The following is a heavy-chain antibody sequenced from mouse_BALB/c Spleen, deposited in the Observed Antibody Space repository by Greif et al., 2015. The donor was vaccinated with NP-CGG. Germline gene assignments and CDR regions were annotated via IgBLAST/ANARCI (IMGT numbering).Heavy chain of an antibody. D-gene: IGHD1-1*01. CDR2: IRNKANGYTT. CDR3: ARDYYGSSYWYFDV. CDR1: GSTFTDYY. V-gene: IGHV7-3*02. J-gene: IGHJ1*01. Sequence: EVMLVESGGGLVQPGGSLRLSCATSGSTFTDYYMSWVRQPPGKALEWLGFIRNKANGYTTEYSASVKGRFTISRDNSQSILYPQMNTLRAEDSATYYCARDYYGSSYWYFDVWGAGTTVTVSS.